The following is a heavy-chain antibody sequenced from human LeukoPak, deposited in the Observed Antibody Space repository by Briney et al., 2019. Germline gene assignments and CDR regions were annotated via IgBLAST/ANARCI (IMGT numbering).Heavy chain of an antibody. D-gene: IGHD3-10*01. CDR1: GFTFCTYV. V-gene: IGHV3-23*01. J-gene: IGHJ6*02. Sequence: GGSLRLSCAASGFTFCTYVMTWVRQAPGKGLEWVSAIFGSGGGTYYTDSVKGRFTISRDNSKNTLYLQMNSLRAEDTAVYYCATTPGAYYYYHMDVWGQGTTVTVSS. CDR2: IFGSGGGT. CDR3: ATTPGAYYYYHMDV.